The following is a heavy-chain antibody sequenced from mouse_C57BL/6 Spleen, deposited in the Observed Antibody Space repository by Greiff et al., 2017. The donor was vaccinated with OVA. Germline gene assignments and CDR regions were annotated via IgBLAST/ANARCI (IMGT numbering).Heavy chain of an antibody. D-gene: IGHD4-1*01. Sequence: QVQLQQPGAELVRPGTSVKVSCKASGYAFTNYLIEWVKQRPGQGLEWIGGINPGSGGTNYNEKFKGKATLTADKSSSTAYMKRSSLTSEDSAVCLSARSGTGTGDYWGQGTTLTVSS. CDR1: GYAFTNYL. J-gene: IGHJ2*01. CDR3: ARSGTGTGDY. CDR2: INPGSGGT. V-gene: IGHV1-54*01.